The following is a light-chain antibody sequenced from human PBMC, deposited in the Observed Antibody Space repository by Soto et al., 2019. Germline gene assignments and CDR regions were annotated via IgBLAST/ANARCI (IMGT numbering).Light chain of an antibody. Sequence: IQLTQSPSTLSGSVGERVTTTCRASQTISSWLAWYQQKPGKAPKLLIYKASTLKSGVPSRFSGSGSGTEFTLTISSLQPDDFATYYCQHYNSYSEAFGQVTKVDI. CDR1: QTISSW. J-gene: IGKJ1*01. V-gene: IGKV1-5*03. CDR2: KAS. CDR3: QHYNSYSEA.